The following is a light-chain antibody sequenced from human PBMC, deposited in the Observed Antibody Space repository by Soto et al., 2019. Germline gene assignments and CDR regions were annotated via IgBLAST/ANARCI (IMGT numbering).Light chain of an antibody. CDR2: SNN. CDR3: EAWDGSLNVVL. CDR1: SSNIGTNT. Sequence: QAVVTQPPSASGTPGQRVTISCSGSSSNIGTNTVNWYQHLPGSAPELLIYSNNQRPSGVPDRFSGSKSGTSASLAISGLQPDDEADYYCEAWDGSLNVVLFGGGTKLTVL. J-gene: IGLJ2*01. V-gene: IGLV1-44*01.